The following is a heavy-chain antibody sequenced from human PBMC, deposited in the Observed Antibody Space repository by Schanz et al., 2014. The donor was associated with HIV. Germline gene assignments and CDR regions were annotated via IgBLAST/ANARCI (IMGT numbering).Heavy chain of an antibody. J-gene: IGHJ4*02. CDR1: GFTFSTYA. CDR2: ISTSGYI. CDR3: AKTSYGWYFDY. V-gene: IGHV3-21*01. D-gene: IGHD6-19*01. Sequence: EVHLLESGGGLVQPGGSLRLSCAASGFTFSTYAMNWVRQAPGEGLEWVSSISTSGYIYYADSVKGRFSISRDSAKNALYLQMNSLRGDDTAVYYCAKTSYGWYFDYWGQGTLVTVSS.